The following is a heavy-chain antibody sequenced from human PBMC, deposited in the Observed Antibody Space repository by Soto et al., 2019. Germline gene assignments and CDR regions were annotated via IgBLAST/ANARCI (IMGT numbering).Heavy chain of an antibody. J-gene: IGHJ4*02. D-gene: IGHD5-12*01. V-gene: IGHV3-66*01. CDR3: ARVSGSGYYHFDY. CDR1: GCTVSSNC. Sequence: GGSMRVSCAAAGCTVSSNCRSWVRQAKGKGLEWVSVMYNSGTIYYADCVKGRFIVSRDNSRWYLQMNGLKAEDTAVYFCARVSGSGYYHFDYWGQGTPVTVSS. CDR2: MYNSGTI.